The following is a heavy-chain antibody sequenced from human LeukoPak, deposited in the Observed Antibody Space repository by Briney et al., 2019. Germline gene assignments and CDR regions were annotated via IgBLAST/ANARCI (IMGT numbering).Heavy chain of an antibody. Sequence: SETLSLTCTVSGGSISSGGYYWSWIRQPPGKGLEWIGHIYDSGSTTYNPSLKSRVTMSVDTSKNQFSLNLSSVTAADTAVYYCARGRIGGPKAPFDYWGRGTLVTVSS. D-gene: IGHD3-16*01. CDR3: ARGRIGGPKAPFDY. J-gene: IGHJ4*02. CDR2: IYDSGST. CDR1: GGSISSGGYY. V-gene: IGHV4-61*08.